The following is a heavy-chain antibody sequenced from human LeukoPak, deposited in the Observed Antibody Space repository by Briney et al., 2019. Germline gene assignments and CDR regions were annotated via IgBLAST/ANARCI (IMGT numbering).Heavy chain of an antibody. Sequence: PSETLSLTCAVYGGSFSGYYWSWIRQPPGKWLEWIGEINHSGSTNYNPSLKSRVTISVDTSKNQFSLKLSSVTAADTAVYYCARVSYDSSGYYYVGVDYWGQGTLVTVSS. CDR2: INHSGST. J-gene: IGHJ4*02. CDR1: GGSFSGYY. V-gene: IGHV4-34*01. CDR3: ARVSYDSSGYYYVGVDY. D-gene: IGHD3-22*01.